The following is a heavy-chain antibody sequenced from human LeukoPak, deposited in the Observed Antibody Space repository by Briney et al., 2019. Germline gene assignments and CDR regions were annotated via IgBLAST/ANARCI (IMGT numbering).Heavy chain of an antibody. Sequence: SETLSLTCAVSGGSISSSNWWSWVRQPPGKGLEWIGEIYHSGSTNYNPSLKSRVTIPVDKSKNQFSLNLSSVTAADTAVYYCAAKQYNSGCFGYWGQGTLVTVSS. CDR3: AAKQYNSGCFGY. V-gene: IGHV4-4*02. D-gene: IGHD6-19*01. J-gene: IGHJ4*02. CDR2: IYHSGST. CDR1: GGSISSSNW.